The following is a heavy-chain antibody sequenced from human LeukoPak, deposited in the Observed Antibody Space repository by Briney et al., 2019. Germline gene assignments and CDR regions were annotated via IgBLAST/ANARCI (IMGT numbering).Heavy chain of an antibody. CDR1: GYSFTSYW. CDR2: IYPGDSDT. J-gene: IGHJ4*02. D-gene: IGHD5-18*01. Sequence: GESLQISCQGSGYSFTSYWIGWVRQLPGKGLEWMGIIYPGDSDTRYSPSFQGQVTISADKSISTAYLQWSSLKASDTAMYYCARRIYNYGHPYFDYWGQGTLVTVSS. CDR3: ARRIYNYGHPYFDY. V-gene: IGHV5-51*01.